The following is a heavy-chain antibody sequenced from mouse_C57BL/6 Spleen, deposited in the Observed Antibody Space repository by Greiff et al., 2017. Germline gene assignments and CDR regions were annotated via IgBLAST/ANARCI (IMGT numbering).Heavy chain of an antibody. Sequence: VQLQQPGAELVRPGSSVKLSCKASGYTFTSYWMHWVKQRPIQGLEWIGNIDPSDSETHYNQKFKDKATLTVDKSSSTAYMQLSSLTSEDSAVDYCARGVYGNYPFAYWGQGTLVTVSA. D-gene: IGHD2-1*01. CDR2: IDPSDSET. CDR3: ARGVYGNYPFAY. CDR1: GYTFTSYW. J-gene: IGHJ3*01. V-gene: IGHV1-52*01.